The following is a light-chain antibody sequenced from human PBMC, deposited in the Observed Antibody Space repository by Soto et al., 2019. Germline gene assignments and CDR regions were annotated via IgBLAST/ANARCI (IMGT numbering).Light chain of an antibody. V-gene: IGLV1-44*01. CDR2: SNN. J-gene: IGLJ2*01. CDR3: AAWDDSLNGVV. CDR1: SSNIGSNT. Sequence: QSVLTQPPSASATPGQRVTISCSGGSSNIGSNTVNWYQQLPGTAPKLLIHSNNQRPSGVPDRFSGSKSGTSASLAISGLQSEDEADYYCAAWDDSLNGVVFVGGTKVTVL.